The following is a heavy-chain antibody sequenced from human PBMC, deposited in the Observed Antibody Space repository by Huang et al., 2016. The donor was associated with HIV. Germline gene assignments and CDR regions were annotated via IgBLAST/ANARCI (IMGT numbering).Heavy chain of an antibody. CDR2: IYYSGGT. CDR3: ARHMDCSSSSCLAGGHERGPFDM. CDR1: GGSISSSSYY. D-gene: IGHD2-2*01. Sequence: QLQLQESGPGLVKPSETLSLTCSVSGGSISSSSYYWGWIRQPPGKGLEWIGSIYYSGGTFYNRALKSRVTISVDTSKNQFALRLSSVTAADTSVYYCARHMDCSSSSCLAGGHERGPFDMWGQGTMVTVSS. J-gene: IGHJ3*02. V-gene: IGHV4-39*01.